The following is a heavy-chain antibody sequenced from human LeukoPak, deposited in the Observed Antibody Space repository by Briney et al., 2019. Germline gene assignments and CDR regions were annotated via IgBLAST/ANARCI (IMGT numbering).Heavy chain of an antibody. V-gene: IGHV4-38-2*01. D-gene: IGHD6-19*01. Sequence: TASETLSLTCAVSGYSISSGYYWGWVRQTPGKGPEWIGNVYHSGSTFYNPSLKSRVTMSVDTSKNQFSLKLSSVTAADTAVYYCARRHRSGWLFDYWGQGTLVTVSS. CDR1: GYSISSGYY. CDR3: ARRHRSGWLFDY. CDR2: VYHSGST. J-gene: IGHJ4*02.